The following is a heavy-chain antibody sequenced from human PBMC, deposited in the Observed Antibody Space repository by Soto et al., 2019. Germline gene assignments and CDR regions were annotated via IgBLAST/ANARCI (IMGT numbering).Heavy chain of an antibody. V-gene: IGHV3-13*01. J-gene: IGHJ4*02. Sequence: GGSLRLSCAASGFTFSSYDMHWVRQATGKGLEWVSAIGTAGDTYYPGSVKGRFTISRENAKNSLYLQMNSLRAEDTAVYYCARAPAGGRYCSGGSCPTYYFDYWGQGTLVTVSS. CDR3: ARAPAGGRYCSGGSCPTYYFDY. D-gene: IGHD2-15*01. CDR2: IGTAGDT. CDR1: GFTFSSYD.